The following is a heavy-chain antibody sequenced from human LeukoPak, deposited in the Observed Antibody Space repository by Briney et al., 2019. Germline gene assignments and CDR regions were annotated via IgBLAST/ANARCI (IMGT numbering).Heavy chain of an antibody. V-gene: IGHV3-73*01. CDR1: GFTFSGSA. J-gene: IGHJ4*02. D-gene: IGHD4-23*01. CDR3: TKDDYGGNSVGY. Sequence: PGGSLRLSCAASGFTFSGSAMHWLRQASGKGLEWVGRIRSKANSYATAYAASVKGRFTISRDDSKNTAYLQMNSLETEDTAVYYCTKDDYGGNSVGYWGQGTLVTVSP. CDR2: IRSKANSYAT.